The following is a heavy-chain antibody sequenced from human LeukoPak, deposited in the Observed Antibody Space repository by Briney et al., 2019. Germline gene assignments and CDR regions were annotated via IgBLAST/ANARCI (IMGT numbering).Heavy chain of an antibody. Sequence: PGGSLRLSCAASGFTFSSYGMHWVRQAPGKGLEWVAFIRYDGSNKYYADSVKGRFTISRDNSKNTLYLQMNSLRAEDTAVYYCAKDLKGYCRSTSCYTGIDYWGQGTLVTVSS. D-gene: IGHD2-2*02. CDR3: AKDLKGYCRSTSCYTGIDY. J-gene: IGHJ4*02. V-gene: IGHV3-30*02. CDR2: IRYDGSNK. CDR1: GFTFSSYG.